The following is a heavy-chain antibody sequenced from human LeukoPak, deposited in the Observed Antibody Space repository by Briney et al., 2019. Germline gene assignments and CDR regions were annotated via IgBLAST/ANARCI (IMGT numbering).Heavy chain of an antibody. CDR2: IYRGGPT. CDR1: GLTVSSNY. V-gene: IGHV3-66*01. Sequence: GGSLRLSCAASGLTVSSNYMSWVRQAPGKGLEWVSVIYRGGPTYYADSVKGRFTISRDNSKNTLYLQMNGLRDEGTAVYYCARDSYVDSEAVRWFDPWGQGTLVTVSS. J-gene: IGHJ5*02. CDR3: ARDSYVDSEAVRWFDP. D-gene: IGHD4-17*01.